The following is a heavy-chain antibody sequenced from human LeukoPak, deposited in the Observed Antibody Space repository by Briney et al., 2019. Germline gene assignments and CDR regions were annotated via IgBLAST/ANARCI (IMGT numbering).Heavy chain of an antibody. Sequence: SETLSLTCTVSGYSISSGYHWGWIRQPPGKGLEWIGSFYHNERTYYNPSLKSRVTISVDTSKNQFSLKLSSVTAADTAVYYCAKDQPCFYFDGGASHPYNRFDPWGQGTLVTVSP. V-gene: IGHV4-38-2*02. D-gene: IGHD3-22*01. CDR2: FYHNERT. J-gene: IGHJ5*02. CDR1: GYSISSGYH. CDR3: AKDQPCFYFDGGASHPYNRFDP.